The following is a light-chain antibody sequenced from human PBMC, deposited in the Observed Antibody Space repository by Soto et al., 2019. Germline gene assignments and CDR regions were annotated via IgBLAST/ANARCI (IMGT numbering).Light chain of an antibody. Sequence: EIVMTQSPATLSVSRGERATLSCRASQSVSSNLAWYQQKPGQAPRLLIYGASTRATGIPARFSGSGSGTELTLTISSLQSEDFAVYYCQQYNNCPPTFRGSTKVDI. CDR1: QSVSSN. V-gene: IGKV3-15*01. CDR2: GAS. CDR3: QQYNNCPPT. J-gene: IGKJ4*01.